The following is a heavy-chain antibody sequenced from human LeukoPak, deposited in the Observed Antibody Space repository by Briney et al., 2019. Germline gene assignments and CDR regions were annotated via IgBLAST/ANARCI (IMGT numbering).Heavy chain of an antibody. CDR3: ARRAGYSYGYGAFDI. D-gene: IGHD5-18*01. Sequence: GASVKVSCKASGYTFTGYYMHWVRQAPGQGLEWMGWINPNSGGTNYAQKFQGRVTMTRDTSISTAYMELSRLRSDDTAVYYCARRAGYSYGYGAFDIWGQGTMVTVSS. J-gene: IGHJ3*02. V-gene: IGHV1-2*02. CDR2: INPNSGGT. CDR1: GYTFTGYY.